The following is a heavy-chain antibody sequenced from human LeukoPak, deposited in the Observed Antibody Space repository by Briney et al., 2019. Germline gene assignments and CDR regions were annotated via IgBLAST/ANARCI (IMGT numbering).Heavy chain of an antibody. CDR2: IYYSGST. Sequence: SETLSLTCTVSGGSISSSSYYWGWIRQPPGKRLEWIGSIYYSGSTYYNPSLKSRVTISVDTSKNQFSLKLNSVTAADTAVYYCARASIVGATYFDYWGQGTLVTVSS. CDR3: ARASIVGATYFDY. D-gene: IGHD1-26*01. J-gene: IGHJ4*02. V-gene: IGHV4-39*07. CDR1: GGSISSSSYY.